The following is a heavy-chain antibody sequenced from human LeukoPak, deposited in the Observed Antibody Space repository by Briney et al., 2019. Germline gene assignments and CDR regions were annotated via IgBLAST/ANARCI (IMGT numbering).Heavy chain of an antibody. CDR3: ASIVVVPAARY. Sequence: SETLSLTCAVYGGSFSNYYWTWIRQPPGKGLEWIGEINHRGSANYNVSLKSRVTMSVDTSNNQFSLKLRSVTAADTAVYYCASIVVVPAARYWGQGTLVTVSS. J-gene: IGHJ4*02. CDR2: INHRGSA. CDR1: GGSFSNYY. D-gene: IGHD2-2*01. V-gene: IGHV4-34*01.